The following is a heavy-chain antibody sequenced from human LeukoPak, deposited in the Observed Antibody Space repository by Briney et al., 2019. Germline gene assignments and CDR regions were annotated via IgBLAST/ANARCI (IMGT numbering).Heavy chain of an antibody. V-gene: IGHV3-48*03. CDR3: ARDLFGTEGYFEY. CDR2: ISSSGGTV. D-gene: IGHD3-16*01. CDR1: GFTFSTYE. J-gene: IGHJ4*02. Sequence: GGSLRLSCAASGFTFSTYEMNWVRQAPGTGLEWVAYISSSGGTVKYADSVKGRFTISRDSAKNSLYLQMNSLRAEDTAVYYCARDLFGTEGYFEYWGQGTLVTVST.